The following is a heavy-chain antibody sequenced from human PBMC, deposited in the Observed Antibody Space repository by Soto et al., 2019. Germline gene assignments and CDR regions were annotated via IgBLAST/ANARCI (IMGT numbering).Heavy chain of an antibody. CDR3: TRQRHDGGTYYFDN. CDR2: SRNRAKSYST. D-gene: IGHD1-1*01. Sequence: PGGSLRLSCAASGFTFSDYYMDWVRQAPGKGLEWVGRSRNRAKSYSTDYAASVKGRFTISRDESKNSMNLQLNSLKTEDTALYYCTRQRHDGGTYYFDNWGLGTLVTVSS. CDR1: GFTFSDYY. J-gene: IGHJ4*01. V-gene: IGHV3-72*01.